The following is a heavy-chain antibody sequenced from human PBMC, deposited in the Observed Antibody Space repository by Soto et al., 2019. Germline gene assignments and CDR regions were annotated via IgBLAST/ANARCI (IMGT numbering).Heavy chain of an antibody. V-gene: IGHV3-23*01. CDR2: MSGSGGST. CDR3: ASQADAFDI. J-gene: IGHJ3*02. CDR1: GFTFSSYS. Sequence: GGSLRLSCAASGFTFSSYSMSWVRQAPGKGLEWVSAMSGSGGSTYYADSVKGRFTISRDNSKNTLYLQMNSLRAEDTAVYYSASQADAFDIWGQGTMVTVSS.